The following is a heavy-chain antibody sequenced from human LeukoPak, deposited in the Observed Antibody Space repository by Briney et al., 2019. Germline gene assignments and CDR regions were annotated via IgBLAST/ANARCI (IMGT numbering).Heavy chain of an antibody. D-gene: IGHD3-22*01. CDR2: ILYDGSNK. V-gene: IGHV3-30-3*01. CDR1: GFTFSRHA. CDR3: ARNYYDSSGYYYY. Sequence: PGGSLRLSCAASGFTFSRHAMHWVRQAPGKGLEWVAVILYDGSNKYYADSVKGRFTISRDNSNNTLYLQVNSLRPEDTAVYYCARNYYDSSGYYYYWGQGTLVTVSS. J-gene: IGHJ4*02.